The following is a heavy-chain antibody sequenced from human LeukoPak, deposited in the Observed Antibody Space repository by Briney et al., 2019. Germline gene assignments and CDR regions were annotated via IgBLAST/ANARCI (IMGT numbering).Heavy chain of an antibody. D-gene: IGHD3-9*01. Sequence: PGGSLRLSCAASRFTFTSYALSWVRQAPGKGLEWVSAISGSGGSTYYADSVKGRFTISRDNSKNTLYLQVNNLRAEDTAIYYCAKAKGVYYDILTGYYPFDYWGQGTLVTVSS. CDR1: RFTFTSYA. CDR3: AKAKGVYYDILTGYYPFDY. CDR2: ISGSGGST. V-gene: IGHV3-23*01. J-gene: IGHJ4*02.